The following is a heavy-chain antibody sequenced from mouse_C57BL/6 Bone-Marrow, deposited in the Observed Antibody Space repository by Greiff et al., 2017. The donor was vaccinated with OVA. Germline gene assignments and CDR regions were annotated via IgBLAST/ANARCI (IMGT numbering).Heavy chain of an antibody. CDR3: ARVYGSSYWYFDV. D-gene: IGHD1-1*01. CDR2: INPGSGGT. V-gene: IGHV1-54*01. Sequence: VQRVESGAELVRPGTSVKVSCKASGYAFTNYLIEWVKQRPGQGLEGIGVINPGSGGTNYNEKFKGKATLTADKSSSTAYMQLSSLTSEDSAVYFCARVYGSSYWYFDVWGTGTTVTVSS. CDR1: GYAFTNYL. J-gene: IGHJ1*03.